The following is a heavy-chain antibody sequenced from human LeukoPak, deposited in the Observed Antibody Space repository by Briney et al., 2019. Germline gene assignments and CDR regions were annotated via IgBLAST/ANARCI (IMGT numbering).Heavy chain of an antibody. CDR3: ARWVFCSSTSCTDAFDI. V-gene: IGHV4-59*01. Sequence: SQTLSLTCTVSGGSISSYYWSWIRQPPGKGLEWNGYTYYSGSTNYNPSLKSRVTISVDTSKNQFSLKLSSVTVADTAVYYCARWVFCSSTSCTDAFDIWGQGTMATVSS. J-gene: IGHJ3*02. D-gene: IGHD2-2*01. CDR1: GGSISSYY. CDR2: TYYSGST.